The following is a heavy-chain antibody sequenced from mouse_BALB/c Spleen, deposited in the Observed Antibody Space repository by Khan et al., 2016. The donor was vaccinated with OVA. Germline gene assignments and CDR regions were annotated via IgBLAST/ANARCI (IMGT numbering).Heavy chain of an antibody. V-gene: IGHV1-4*01. Sequence: QVQLKQSGAELARPGASVKMSCKASGYTFTSYTMHWVKQRPGKGLEWIGYINPSSGYTKYNQKFKDKATLTADKSSSTAYMQLSSLKSEDSAVYDCARTHEKWGQGTTLTVSS. CDR3: ARTHEK. CDR1: GYTFTSYT. CDR2: INPSSGYT. J-gene: IGHJ2*01.